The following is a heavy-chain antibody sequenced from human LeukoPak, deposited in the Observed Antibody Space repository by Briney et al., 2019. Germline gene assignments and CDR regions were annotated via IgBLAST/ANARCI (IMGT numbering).Heavy chain of an antibody. D-gene: IGHD1-26*01. J-gene: IGHJ3*02. CDR3: ARLTEGYRGSSPRVAFDI. CDR1: GFTFSSYS. V-gene: IGHV3-48*01. CDR2: ISSSSSTI. Sequence: GGSLRLSCAASGFTFSSYSMNWVRQAPGKGLEWVSYISSSSSTIYYADSVKGRFTISRDNAKNSLYLQMNSLRAEDTAVYYCARLTEGYRGSSPRVAFDIWGQGTMVTVSS.